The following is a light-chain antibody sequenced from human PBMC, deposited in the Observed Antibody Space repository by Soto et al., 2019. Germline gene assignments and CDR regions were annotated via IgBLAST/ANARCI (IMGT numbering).Light chain of an antibody. J-gene: IGKJ1*01. CDR3: QQYNSYSRT. CDR2: KAS. CDR1: QSISSW. Sequence: DIRMTQSPATLSASVGDRVTITCRASQSISSWLAWYQQKPGKAPKLLIYKASSLESGVPSRFSGSGSGTEVSLTISSLQPDDFSAYYCQQYNSYSRTFGQGTKVDIK. V-gene: IGKV1-5*03.